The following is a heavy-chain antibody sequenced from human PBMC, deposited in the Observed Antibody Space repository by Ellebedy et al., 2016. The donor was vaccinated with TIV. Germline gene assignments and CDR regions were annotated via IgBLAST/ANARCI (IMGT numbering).Heavy chain of an antibody. V-gene: IGHV4-59*01. CDR3: ARDLGRYGMDV. J-gene: IGHJ6*02. Sequence: GSLRLSCTVSGGSISTYYWSWIRQPPGKGLEWIGYIHYSGSSNYNPSLKSRVTVSVDTSKNHFSLKLSSVTAADTATYYCARDLGRYGMDVWGQGTTVTVSS. CDR2: IHYSGSS. CDR1: GGSISTYY.